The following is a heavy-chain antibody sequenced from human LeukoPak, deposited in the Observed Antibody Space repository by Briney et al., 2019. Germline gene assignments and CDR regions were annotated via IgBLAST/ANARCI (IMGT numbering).Heavy chain of an antibody. Sequence: SETLSLTCAVSDYSISSGYYWGWIRQPPGKGLEWIGSIYHSGSTYYNPSLKSRVTISVDTSKNQFSLKLSSVTAADTAVYYCARDRGYSNYVSGIWGQGTMVTVSS. CDR1: DYSISSGYY. V-gene: IGHV4-38-2*02. CDR2: IYHSGST. CDR3: ARDRGYSNYVSGI. J-gene: IGHJ3*02. D-gene: IGHD4-11*01.